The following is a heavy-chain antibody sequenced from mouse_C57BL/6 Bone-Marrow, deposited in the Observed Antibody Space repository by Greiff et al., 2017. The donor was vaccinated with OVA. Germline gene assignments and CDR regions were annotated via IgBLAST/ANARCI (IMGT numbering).Heavy chain of an antibody. CDR1: GFTFSSYA. V-gene: IGHV5-4*01. D-gene: IGHD2-1*01. Sequence: EVQLVESGGGLVKPGGSLKLSCAASGFTFSSYAMSWVRQTPEKRLEWVATISDGGSYTYYPDNVKGRFTISRDNAKNNLYLQMSHLKSEDTAMYYCARIYYGNYDWFAYWGQGTLVTVSA. J-gene: IGHJ3*01. CDR3: ARIYYGNYDWFAY. CDR2: ISDGGSYT.